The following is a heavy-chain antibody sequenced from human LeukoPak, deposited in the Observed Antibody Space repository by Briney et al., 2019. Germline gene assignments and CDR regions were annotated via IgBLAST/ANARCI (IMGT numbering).Heavy chain of an antibody. CDR2: INPNSGGT. Sequence: ASVKVSCKASRYTFTGYYMHWVRQAPGQGLEWMGWINPNSGGTNYAQKFQGWVTMTRDTSISTAYMELSRLRSDDTAVYYCARVRGYGDYDGFGYWGQGTLVTVSS. CDR1: RYTFTGYY. J-gene: IGHJ4*02. CDR3: ARVRGYGDYDGFGY. D-gene: IGHD4-17*01. V-gene: IGHV1-2*04.